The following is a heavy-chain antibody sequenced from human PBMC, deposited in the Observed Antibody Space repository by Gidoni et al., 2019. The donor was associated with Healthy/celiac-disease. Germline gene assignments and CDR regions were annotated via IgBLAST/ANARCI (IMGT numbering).Heavy chain of an antibody. Sequence: EVQLVESGGGLVQPGRSLRLSCAASGFTFDDYAMHWVRQAPGQGLEWVAGISWNSGSIGYADSVKGRFTISRDNAKNSLYLQMNSLRAEDTALYYCAKDMSASGEDNWYFDLWGRGTLVTVSS. CDR1: GFTFDDYA. D-gene: IGHD1-26*01. CDR2: ISWNSGSI. CDR3: AKDMSASGEDNWYFDL. V-gene: IGHV3-9*01. J-gene: IGHJ2*01.